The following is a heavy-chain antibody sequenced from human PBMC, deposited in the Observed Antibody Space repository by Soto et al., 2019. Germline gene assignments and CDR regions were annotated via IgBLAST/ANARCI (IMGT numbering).Heavy chain of an antibody. V-gene: IGHV3-23*01. CDR3: AKSEWFGEVHHGYTNYYFDY. D-gene: IGHD3-10*01. J-gene: IGHJ4*02. Sequence: GGSLRLSCAASGFTFSSYAMSWVRQAPGKGLEWVSAISGSGGSTYYADSVKGRFTISRDNSKNTLYLQMNSLRAEDTAVYYCAKSEWFGEVHHGYTNYYFDYWGQGTLVTVSS. CDR2: ISGSGGST. CDR1: GFTFSSYA.